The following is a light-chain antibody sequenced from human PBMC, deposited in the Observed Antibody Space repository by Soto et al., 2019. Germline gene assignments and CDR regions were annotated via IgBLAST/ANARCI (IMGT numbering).Light chain of an antibody. J-gene: IGLJ1*01. V-gene: IGLV2-11*01. CDR2: DVS. CDR1: SSDVGGYNY. Sequence: ARTQPRSVSGSPGQSVTISCTGTSSDVGGYNYVSWYQQHPGKAPKLMIYDVSKRPSGVPDRFSGSKSGNTASLTISGLQAEDEADYYCCSYAGSYTYVFGTGTKVTVL. CDR3: CSYAGSYTYV.